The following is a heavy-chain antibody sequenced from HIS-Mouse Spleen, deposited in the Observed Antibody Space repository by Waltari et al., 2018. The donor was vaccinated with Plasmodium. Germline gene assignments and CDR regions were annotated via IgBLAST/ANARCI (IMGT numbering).Heavy chain of an antibody. CDR1: GFPFRSSS. J-gene: IGHJ4*02. CDR3: ARVVTIFGVVIDY. Sequence: EVQLVESGGGLVQPGGSLRLSCAASGFPFRSSSMNWVRQAPGKGLEWVSYISSSSSTIYYADSVKGRFTISRDNAKNSLYLQMNSLRDEDTAVYYCARVVTIFGVVIDYWGQGTLVTVSS. V-gene: IGHV3-48*02. D-gene: IGHD3-3*01. CDR2: ISSSSSTI.